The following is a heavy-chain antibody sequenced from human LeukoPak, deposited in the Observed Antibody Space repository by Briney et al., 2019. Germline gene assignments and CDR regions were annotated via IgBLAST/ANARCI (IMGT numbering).Heavy chain of an antibody. CDR3: VRENIEQWPAFDY. CDR2: INGNSGGT. Sequence: GASVKVSCKASGYTLTGYYMHWVRQAPGQGPEWMGWINGNSGGTKYAQKFEGRVTMTSDTSTSTVQMDLGTLRSDDTAVYYCVRENIEQWPAFDYWGQGTPVTVSS. CDR1: GYTLTGYY. V-gene: IGHV1-2*02. J-gene: IGHJ4*02. D-gene: IGHD1/OR15-1a*01.